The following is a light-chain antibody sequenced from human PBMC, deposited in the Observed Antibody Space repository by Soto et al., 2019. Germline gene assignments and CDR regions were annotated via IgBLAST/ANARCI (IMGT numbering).Light chain of an antibody. V-gene: IGLV2-14*01. CDR1: SSDVGGYNY. CDR2: EVS. Sequence: QSALTQPASVSGSPGQSITISCTGTSSDVGGYNYVSWYQQHPGKAPKLMIFEVSNRPSGVSNRFSGSKSGNTASLTISGLQTEDEADYYCTSYTSSFTPLFGTGTKVTVL. J-gene: IGLJ1*01. CDR3: TSYTSSFTPL.